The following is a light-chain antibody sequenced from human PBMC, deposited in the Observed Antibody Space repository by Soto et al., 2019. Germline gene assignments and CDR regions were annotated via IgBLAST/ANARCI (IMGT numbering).Light chain of an antibody. CDR1: QSVSSD. CDR2: GSS. Sequence: EIVMTQSPATLSVSPGERATLSCRASQSVSSDLSWYQQKPGQAPRLLIYGSSTRATGIPARFSGSGSGTELTLTISSLQSEAFAVYYCQQYNKWPPWTFGQGTKVEIK. J-gene: IGKJ1*01. CDR3: QQYNKWPPWT. V-gene: IGKV3-15*01.